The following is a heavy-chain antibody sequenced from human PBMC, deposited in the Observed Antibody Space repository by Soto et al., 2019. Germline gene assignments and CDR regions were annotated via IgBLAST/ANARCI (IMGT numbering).Heavy chain of an antibody. CDR1: GFTFSSYA. CDR3: AKDQFDYGSGSYYNWFDP. D-gene: IGHD3-10*01. V-gene: IGHV3-23*01. CDR2: ISGSGGST. J-gene: IGHJ5*02. Sequence: PGGSLRLSCAASGFTFSSYAMSWVRQAPGKGLEWVSAISGSGGSTYYADSVKGRFTISRDNSKNTLYLQMNSLRAEDTAVYYCAKDQFDYGSGSYYNWFDPWGQGTLVTVSS.